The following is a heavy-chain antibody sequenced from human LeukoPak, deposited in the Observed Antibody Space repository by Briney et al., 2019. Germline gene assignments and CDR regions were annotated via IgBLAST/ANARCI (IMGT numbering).Heavy chain of an antibody. CDR2: IYYSGST. J-gene: IGHJ4*02. CDR3: ARDGSSGRYDY. V-gene: IGHV4-59*01. Sequence: SETLSLTCTVSGGSISSYYWSWIRQPPGKGLEWIGYIYYSGSTNYNPSLKSRVTISVDTSKNQFSLKLSSVTAADTAVYYCARDGSSGRYDYWGQGTLSPSPQ. CDR1: GGSISSYY. D-gene: IGHD3-22*01.